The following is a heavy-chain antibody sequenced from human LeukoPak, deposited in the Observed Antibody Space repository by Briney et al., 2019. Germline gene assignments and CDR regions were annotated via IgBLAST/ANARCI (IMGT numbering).Heavy chain of an antibody. Sequence: SQTLSLTCAISGDTISSNSAVWYWFRQSPSRGLEWLGRTYYRSKWFNEYAVSVKSRVIFNPDTSKNQFSLHLNSVTPEDTAVYYCARSLDRKMDVWGQGTTVTVSS. CDR3: ARSLDRKMDV. CDR1: GDTISSNSAV. CDR2: TYYRSKWFN. V-gene: IGHV6-1*01. J-gene: IGHJ6*02.